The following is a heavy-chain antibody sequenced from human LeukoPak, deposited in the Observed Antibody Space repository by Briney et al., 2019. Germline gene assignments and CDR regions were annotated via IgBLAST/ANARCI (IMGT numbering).Heavy chain of an antibody. CDR1: GGSISSYY. V-gene: IGHV4-59*01. D-gene: IGHD6-13*01. CDR3: ARDPSWSRYYFDY. Sequence: SETLSLTCAVSGGSISSYYWSWIRQPPGKGLEWIGYIYYSGSTNYNPSLKSRVTISVDTSKNQFSLKLSSVTAADTAVYYCARDPSWSRYYFDYWGQGTLVTVSS. J-gene: IGHJ4*02. CDR2: IYYSGST.